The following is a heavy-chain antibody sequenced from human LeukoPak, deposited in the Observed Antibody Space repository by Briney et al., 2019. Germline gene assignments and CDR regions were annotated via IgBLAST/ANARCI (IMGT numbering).Heavy chain of an antibody. CDR3: ARDSSGWSSDYYYGMDV. V-gene: IGHV3-74*01. CDR1: GLTFSSHW. Sequence: GSLRLSCAASGLTFSSHWMHWVRQAPGKGLVWVSRITNDGSSTTYADSVKGRFTISRDNAKNSLYLQMNSLRAEDTAVYYCARDSSGWSSDYYYGMDVWGQGTTVTVSS. CDR2: ITNDGSST. J-gene: IGHJ6*02. D-gene: IGHD6-19*01.